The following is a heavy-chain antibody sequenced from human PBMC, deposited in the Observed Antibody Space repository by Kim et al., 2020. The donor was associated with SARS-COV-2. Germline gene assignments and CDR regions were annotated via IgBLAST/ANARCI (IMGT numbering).Heavy chain of an antibody. CDR2: ISSGGVHT. D-gene: IGHD3-10*01. Sequence: GGSLRLSCSASGFTFSAYSMNWVRQAPGRGLEWVSAISSGGVHTYYADSVRGRFTISRDNAKNTLFLQMNSLRAEDTAVYYCARDFRAYGDISSDALDV. J-gene: IGHJ6*01. CDR1: GFTFSAYS. CDR3: ARDFRAYGDISSDALDV. V-gene: IGHV3-21*04.